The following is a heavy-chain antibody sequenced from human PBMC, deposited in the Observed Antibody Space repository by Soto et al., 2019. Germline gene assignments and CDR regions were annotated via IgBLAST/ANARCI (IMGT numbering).Heavy chain of an antibody. CDR3: ARQDYSNYRGGMDV. D-gene: IGHD2-2*01. CDR2: IYPSDSDI. V-gene: IGHV5-51*01. CDR1: GYSFTSHW. J-gene: IGHJ6*02. Sequence: PGESLKISCKTSGYSFTSHWIARERQIPGKGLEWMGIIYPSDSDIRYRPSFHGQVTISVDKSISTAYLQWSSLKASDTATYYCARQDYSNYRGGMDVWGQGTTVTVSS.